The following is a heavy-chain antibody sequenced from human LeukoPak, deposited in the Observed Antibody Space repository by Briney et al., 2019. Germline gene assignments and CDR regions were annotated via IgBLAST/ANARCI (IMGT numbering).Heavy chain of an antibody. CDR3: AKSSLRFLEWLSFDY. CDR1: GFTFSSYA. V-gene: IGHV3-23*01. Sequence: PGGSLRLSCAASGFTFSSYAMSWVRQAPGKGLEWVSAISGSGGSTYYADSVKGRFTTSRDNSKNTLYLQMNSLRAEDTAVYYCAKSSLRFLEWLSFDYWGQGTLVTVSS. CDR2: ISGSGGST. J-gene: IGHJ4*02. D-gene: IGHD3-3*01.